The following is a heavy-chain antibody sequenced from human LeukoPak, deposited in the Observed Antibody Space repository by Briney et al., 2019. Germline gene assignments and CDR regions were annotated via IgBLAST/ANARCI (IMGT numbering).Heavy chain of an antibody. CDR3: ARDLSPVVRASPMGY. CDR2: ISGSGDRT. CDR1: GFTFSSYA. J-gene: IGHJ4*02. D-gene: IGHD3-10*01. Sequence: GGSLRLSCAASGFTFSSYAMSWVRQAPGKGLEWVSAISGSGDRTYYADSVKGRFTISSDTSKNTLYLQMNSLRAEDTAVYYCARDLSPVVRASPMGYWGQGTLVTVSS. V-gene: IGHV3-23*01.